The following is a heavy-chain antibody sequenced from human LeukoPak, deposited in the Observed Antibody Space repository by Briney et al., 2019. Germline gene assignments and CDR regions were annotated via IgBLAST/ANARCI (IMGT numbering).Heavy chain of an antibody. CDR3: ARERVGARRAFDY. D-gene: IGHD1-26*01. CDR1: GYTFTGYY. V-gene: IGHV1-2*04. J-gene: IGHJ4*02. CDR2: INPNSGGT. Sequence: GASVKVSCKASGYTFTGYYMHWVRQAPGQGLEWMGWINPNSGGTNYAQKFQGWVTMTRDTSISTAYMELSRLRSDDTAVYYCARERVGARRAFDYWGQETLVTVSS.